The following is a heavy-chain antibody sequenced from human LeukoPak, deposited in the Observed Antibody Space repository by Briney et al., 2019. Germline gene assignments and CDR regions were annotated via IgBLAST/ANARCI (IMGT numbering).Heavy chain of an antibody. CDR1: GFIFTDYW. CDR2: IKEDGSEK. D-gene: IGHD6-25*01. CDR3: ARFAAGGSYYYYMDV. Sequence: GGSLRLSCAASGFIFTDYWMYWVRQAPGKGLTWVANIKEDGSEKNYVDSVKGRFTISRDNAKNSVYLQMNSLRVDDTAVYYCARFAAGGSYYYYMDVWGKGTTVTVSS. V-gene: IGHV3-7*01. J-gene: IGHJ6*03.